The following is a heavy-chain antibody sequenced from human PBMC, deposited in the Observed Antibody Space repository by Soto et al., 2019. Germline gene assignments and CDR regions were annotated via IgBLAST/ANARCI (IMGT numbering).Heavy chain of an antibody. CDR3: ARMATFGSLNWFDP. CDR2: MNPGSGDT. D-gene: IGHD3-16*01. J-gene: IGHJ5*02. Sequence: ASVKVSFKASGYSFTNNDVTWVRQATGQGLEWMGWMNPGSGDTGYAQKFQGRVTMTRDISIATAYMELSSLRSDDTAIYYCARMATFGSLNWFDPWGQGTLVTVSS. V-gene: IGHV1-8*01. CDR1: GYSFTNND.